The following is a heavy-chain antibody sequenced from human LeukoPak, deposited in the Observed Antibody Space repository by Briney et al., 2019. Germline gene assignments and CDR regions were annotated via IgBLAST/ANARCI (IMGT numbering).Heavy chain of an antibody. V-gene: IGHV3-64*01. CDR2: ITSNGDST. CDR3: AKRVFGSSFDP. CDR1: GFTFSSYA. J-gene: IGHJ5*02. D-gene: IGHD3-16*01. Sequence: GGSLRLSCAASGFTFSSYAMHWVRQAPGKGLEYVSSITSNGDSTYYANSVKGRFTISRDNSKNTLYLQMNSLRAEDTAVYYCAKRVFGSSFDPWGQGTLVTVSS.